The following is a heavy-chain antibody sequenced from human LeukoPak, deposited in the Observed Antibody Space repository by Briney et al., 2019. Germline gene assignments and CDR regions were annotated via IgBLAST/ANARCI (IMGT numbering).Heavy chain of an antibody. Sequence: SETLSLTCAVYGGSFSGYYWSWIRQPPGKGLEWIGEINHSGSTNYNPSLKSRVTISVDTSKNQFSLELSSVTAADTAVYYYARGNYYYYGMDVWGQGTTVTVSS. CDR2: INHSGST. J-gene: IGHJ6*02. CDR3: ARGNYYYYGMDV. V-gene: IGHV4-34*01. CDR1: GGSFSGYY.